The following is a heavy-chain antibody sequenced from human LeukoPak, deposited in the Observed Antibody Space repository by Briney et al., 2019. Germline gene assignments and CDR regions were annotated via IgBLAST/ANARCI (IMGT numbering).Heavy chain of an antibody. CDR2: ISSSSSYI. CDR1: GFTFSNAW. CDR3: ARELRLSGLDY. V-gene: IGHV3-21*01. D-gene: IGHD3-10*01. Sequence: PGGSLRLSCAASGFTFSNAWMSWVRQAPGKGLEWVSSISSSSSYIYYADSVKGRFTISRDNAKNSLYLQMNSLRAEDTAVYYCARELRLSGLDYWGQGTLVTVSS. J-gene: IGHJ4*02.